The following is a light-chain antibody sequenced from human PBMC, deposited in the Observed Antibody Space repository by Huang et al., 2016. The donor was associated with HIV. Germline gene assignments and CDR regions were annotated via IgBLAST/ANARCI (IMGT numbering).Light chain of an antibody. J-gene: IGKJ1*01. CDR2: CAS. CDR3: QQYDNWPPSWT. Sequence: EMVMTQSPGTLSVSPGERATLPCRAGQSVSSNLAWYRQKPGQAPRLLIYCASTRATGSPATFSGSGSGTEFTLTISSLQSEDFAVYYCQQYDNWPPSWTFGRGTKVEIK. CDR1: QSVSSN. V-gene: IGKV3-15*01.